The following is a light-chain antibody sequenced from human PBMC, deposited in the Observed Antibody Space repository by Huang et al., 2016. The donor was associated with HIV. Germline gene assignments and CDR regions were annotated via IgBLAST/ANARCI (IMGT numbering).Light chain of an antibody. CDR2: SVD. J-gene: IGKJ4*01. V-gene: IGKV1-39*01. CDR1: QSISSY. Sequence: DIQLTQSPSSLSASVGDRVTITCRASQSISSYLNWYQQKPGKAPKLLIYSVDGWQSGVPSRFSGSGSGTHFTLAISSLQPEDFATYYCQQTYDTPLTFGGGSKVEIK. CDR3: QQTYDTPLT.